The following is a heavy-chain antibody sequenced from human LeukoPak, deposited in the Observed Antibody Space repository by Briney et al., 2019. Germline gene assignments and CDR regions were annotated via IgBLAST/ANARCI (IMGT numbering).Heavy chain of an antibody. D-gene: IGHD6-19*01. V-gene: IGHV3-74*01. CDR1: GLTFSNYW. CDR2: INSDGSST. J-gene: IGHJ2*01. CDR3: AKEYSSGWSYWYFDL. Sequence: PGGSLRLSCAASGLTFSNYWMHWVRQAPGKGLVWVSRINSDGSSTNYADSVKGRFTIYRDNSKDTVYLQMNSLRAEDTAVYYCAKEYSSGWSYWYFDLWGRGTLVTVSS.